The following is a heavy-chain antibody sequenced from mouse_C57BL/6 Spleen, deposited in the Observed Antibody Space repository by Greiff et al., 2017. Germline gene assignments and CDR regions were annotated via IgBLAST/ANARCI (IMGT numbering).Heavy chain of an antibody. CDR2: INPNNGGT. CDR1: GYTFTDYY. J-gene: IGHJ2*01. CDR3: ARRYYYGSRGVFDY. Sequence: EVKLQQSGPELVKPGASVKISCKASGYTFTDYYMNWVKQSHGKSLEWIGDINPNNGGTSYNQKFKGKATLTVDKSSSTAYMELRSLTSEDSAVYYCARRYYYGSRGVFDYWGQGTTLTVSS. D-gene: IGHD1-1*01. V-gene: IGHV1-26*01.